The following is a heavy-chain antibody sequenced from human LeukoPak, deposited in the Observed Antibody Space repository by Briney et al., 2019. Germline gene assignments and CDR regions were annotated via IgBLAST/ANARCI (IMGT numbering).Heavy chain of an antibody. J-gene: IGHJ4*02. Sequence: GASVKVSCKASGYTFTSYYMHWVRQAPGQGLEWMGIINPSGGSTSYAQKFQGRVTMTRDTSTSTVYMELSSLRSEDTAVYYCARQKYRIAVAGFFDYWGQGTLVTVSS. CDR2: INPSGGST. V-gene: IGHV1-46*01. CDR1: GYTFTSYY. CDR3: ARQKYRIAVAGFFDY. D-gene: IGHD6-19*01.